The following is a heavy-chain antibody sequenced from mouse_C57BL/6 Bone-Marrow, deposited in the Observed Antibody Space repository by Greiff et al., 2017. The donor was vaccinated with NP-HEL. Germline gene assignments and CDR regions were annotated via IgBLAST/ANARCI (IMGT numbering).Heavy chain of an antibody. V-gene: IGHV1-42*01. J-gene: IGHJ2*01. CDR2: INPSTGGT. Sequence: EVKLQESGPELVKPGASVKISCKASGYSFTGYYMNWVKQSPEKSLEWIGEINPSTGGTTYNQKFKAKATLTVDKSSSTAYMQLKSLTSEDSAVYYCAPMVTTFDYWGQGTTLTVSS. D-gene: IGHD2-2*01. CDR1: GYSFTGYY. CDR3: APMVTTFDY.